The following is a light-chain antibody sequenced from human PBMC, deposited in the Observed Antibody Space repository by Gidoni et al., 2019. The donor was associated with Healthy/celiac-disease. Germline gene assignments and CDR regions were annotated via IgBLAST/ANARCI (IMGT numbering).Light chain of an antibody. CDR2: WAS. CDR1: QSVLYSSNNKNY. Sequence: DIVMTQSPDSLDVSLGERATINCKSSQSVLYSSNNKNYLAWYQQKPGQPPKLLIYWASTRESGVPDRFSGSGSGTDFTLTISSLQAEDVAVYYCQQEYSTPWTFGQGTKVEIK. J-gene: IGKJ1*01. CDR3: QQEYSTPWT. V-gene: IGKV4-1*01.